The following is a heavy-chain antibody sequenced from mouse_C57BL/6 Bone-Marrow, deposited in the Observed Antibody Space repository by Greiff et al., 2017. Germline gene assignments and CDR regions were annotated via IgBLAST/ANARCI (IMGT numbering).Heavy chain of an antibody. Sequence: QVQLQQPGAELVRPGTSVKLSCKASGYTFTSYWMHWVKQRPGQGLEWIGVIDPSDSYTNYNQKFKGKATLTVDTSSSTAYMQLSSLTSEDSAVYYCARGDGNYRYAMDYWGQGTSVTVSS. CDR2: IDPSDSYT. V-gene: IGHV1-59*01. J-gene: IGHJ4*01. CDR1: GYTFTSYW. CDR3: ARGDGNYRYAMDY. D-gene: IGHD2-1*01.